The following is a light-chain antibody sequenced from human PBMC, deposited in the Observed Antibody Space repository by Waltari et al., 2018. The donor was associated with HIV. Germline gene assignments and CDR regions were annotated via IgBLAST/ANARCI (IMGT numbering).Light chain of an antibody. J-gene: IGLJ3*02. CDR3: CSYAGSYTWV. CDR2: DVT. CDR1: SSDVGADNY. Sequence: QSALTQPRSVSGSPGQSVTISCTGTSSDVGADNYVSWYQHHPGKAPKLLIYDVTKRPSGVPDRFSGSKSGNTASLTISGLQAEDEADYYCCSYAGSYTWVFGGGTKLTVL. V-gene: IGLV2-11*01.